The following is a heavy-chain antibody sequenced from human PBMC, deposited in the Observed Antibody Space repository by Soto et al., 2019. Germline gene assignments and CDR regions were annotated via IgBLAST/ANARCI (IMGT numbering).Heavy chain of an antibody. D-gene: IGHD3-10*01. CDR1: GYTLTELS. CDR3: APEYYHGSGSYYMNWFDP. Sequence: XSVKVSCKVSGYTLTELSMHWVRQAPGKGLEWMGGFDPEDGETSYAQKFQGRVTMTEDTSTDTAYMELSSLRSEDTAVYYCAPEYYHGSGSYYMNWFDPWGQGTLVTVSS. J-gene: IGHJ5*02. CDR2: FDPEDGET. V-gene: IGHV1-24*01.